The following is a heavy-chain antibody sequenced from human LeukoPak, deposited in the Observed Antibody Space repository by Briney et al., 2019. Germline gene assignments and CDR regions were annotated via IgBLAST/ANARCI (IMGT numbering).Heavy chain of an antibody. Sequence: PSETLSLTCAVYGGSFSNYYWSWIRQPPGKGLEWIGEINHSGSTNYNPSLKSRVTISVDTSKNQFSLKLSSVTAADTAVYYCARDRGGSYCWFDPWGQGTLVTVSS. CDR3: ARDRGGSYCWFDP. V-gene: IGHV4-34*01. CDR2: INHSGST. D-gene: IGHD1-26*01. J-gene: IGHJ5*02. CDR1: GGSFSNYY.